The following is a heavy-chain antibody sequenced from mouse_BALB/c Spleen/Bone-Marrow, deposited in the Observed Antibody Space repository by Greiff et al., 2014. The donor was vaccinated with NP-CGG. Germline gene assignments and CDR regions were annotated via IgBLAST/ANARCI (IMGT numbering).Heavy chain of an antibody. CDR3: AREVLRDYFDY. V-gene: IGHV5-12-1*01. CDR1: GFAFSSYD. CDR2: ISSGGGRT. D-gene: IGHD1-1*01. Sequence: EVMLVESGGGLVKPGGSLKLSCAASGFAFSSYDMSWVRQTPEKRLAWVAYISSGGGRTYYPDTVKGRFTISRDNAKNTLYLQMSSLKSEDTAMYYCAREVLRDYFDYWGQGTTLTVSS. J-gene: IGHJ2*01.